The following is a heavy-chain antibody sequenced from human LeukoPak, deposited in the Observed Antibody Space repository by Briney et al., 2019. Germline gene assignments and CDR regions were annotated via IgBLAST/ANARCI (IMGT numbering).Heavy chain of an antibody. Sequence: ASVKVSCKASGYPFANFAISWVRQARGQGLEWVGWISGDKGPTYYAQKLQDRVTLTTDTSTSTAYMELTNLRSDDTAVYYCAKDLDYYDSSGYYFLFAFDIWGQGTMVTVSS. J-gene: IGHJ3*02. CDR3: AKDLDYYDSSGYYFLFAFDI. V-gene: IGHV1-18*01. CDR1: GYPFANFA. CDR2: ISGDKGPT. D-gene: IGHD3-22*01.